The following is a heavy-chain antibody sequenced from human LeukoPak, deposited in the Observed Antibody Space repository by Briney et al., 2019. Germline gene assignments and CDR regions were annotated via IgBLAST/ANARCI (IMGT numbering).Heavy chain of an antibody. CDR3: AGDIGATRTFDY. Sequence: SETLSLTCAVYGGSFSGYYWSWIRQPPGKGLEWIGEINHSGSTNYNPSLRSRVTISVDTSKNQFSLKLSSVTAADTAVYYCAGDIGATRTFDYWGQGKRAPVSS. D-gene: IGHD5-12*01. V-gene: IGHV4-34*01. CDR1: GGSFSGYY. CDR2: INHSGST. J-gene: IGHJ4*02.